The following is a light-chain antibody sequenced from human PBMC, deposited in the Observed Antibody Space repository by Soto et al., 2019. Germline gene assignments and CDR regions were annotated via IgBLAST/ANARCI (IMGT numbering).Light chain of an antibody. J-gene: IGKJ1*01. CDR1: QSVSSSY. Sequence: EIVLTQSPGTLSLSPGERATLSCRASQSVSSSYLAWYQQKPGQAPRLLIYGASSRATGIPDRFSGSGSGTDFTLTISRLEPEDFAVYYCQHYGSSPGTFGQVTKVEIK. CDR3: QHYGSSPGT. CDR2: GAS. V-gene: IGKV3-20*01.